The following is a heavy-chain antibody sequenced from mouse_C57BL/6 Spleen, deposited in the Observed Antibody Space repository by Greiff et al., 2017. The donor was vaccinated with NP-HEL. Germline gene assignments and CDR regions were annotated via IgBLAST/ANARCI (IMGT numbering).Heavy chain of an antibody. J-gene: IGHJ1*03. Sequence: QVQLQQPGAELVKPGASVKLSCKASGYTFTSYWMHWVKQRPGRGLEWIGRIDPNSGGTKYNEKFKSKATLTVDKPSSTAYMQLSSLTSEDSAVYYCASSYDGYGWYFDVWGTGTTVTVSS. V-gene: IGHV1-72*01. D-gene: IGHD2-3*01. CDR1: GYTFTSYW. CDR2: IDPNSGGT. CDR3: ASSYDGYGWYFDV.